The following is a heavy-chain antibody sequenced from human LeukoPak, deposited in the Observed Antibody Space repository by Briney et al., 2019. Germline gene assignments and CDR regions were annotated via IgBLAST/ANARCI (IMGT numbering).Heavy chain of an antibody. Sequence: GGSLRLSCAASGFTFSSYSVNWVRQAPGKGLEWVSSISSSSSYIYYADSVKGRFTISRDNAKNSLYLQMNSLRPEDTPVFYFGTGTRWDDVDYFDYLGQGTLVTVSS. CDR2: ISSSSSYI. D-gene: IGHD1-1*01. J-gene: IGHJ4*02. V-gene: IGHV3-21*01. CDR1: GFTFSSYS. CDR3: GTGTRWDDVDYFDY.